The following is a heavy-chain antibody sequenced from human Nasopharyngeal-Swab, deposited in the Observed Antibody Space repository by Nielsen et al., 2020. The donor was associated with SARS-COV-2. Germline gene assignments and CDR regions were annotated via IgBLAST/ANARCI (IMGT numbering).Heavy chain of an antibody. CDR1: GFTFRRFD. CDR2: IGTAGVT. J-gene: IGHJ6*03. CDR3: ARTLSASYMDV. V-gene: IGHV3-13*01. Sequence: GVLKISCAASGFTFRRFDMHWVRQVTGKGLEWVSAIGTAGVTYYPRSVKGRFTISREDARNFLYLQMNSLRAEDTAVYYCARTLSASYMDVWGKGTTVTVSS.